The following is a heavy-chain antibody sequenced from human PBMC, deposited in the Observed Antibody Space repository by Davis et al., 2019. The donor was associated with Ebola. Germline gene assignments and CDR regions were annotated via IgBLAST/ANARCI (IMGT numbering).Heavy chain of an antibody. J-gene: IGHJ4*02. Sequence: ASVKVSCKASGYTFTSYDINWVRQATGQGLEWMGWMNPNSGNTGYAQKFQGRVTMTRNTSISTAYMELSSLRSEDTAVYYCARVKVLRYFDWLPRSYYFDYWGQGTLVTVSS. CDR3: ARVKVLRYFDWLPRSYYFDY. D-gene: IGHD3-9*01. CDR1: GYTFTSYD. V-gene: IGHV1-8*01. CDR2: MNPNSGNT.